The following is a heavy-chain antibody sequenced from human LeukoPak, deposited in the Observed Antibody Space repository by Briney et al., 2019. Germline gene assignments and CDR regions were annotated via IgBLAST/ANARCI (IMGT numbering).Heavy chain of an antibody. J-gene: IGHJ6*03. Sequence: ASVKVSCKASGGTFSSYAISWVRQAPGQGLEWMGGIIPIFGTANYAQKFQGRVTITAGKSTSTAYMELSSLRSEDTAVYYCARVNSRPNYYYYYMDVWGKGTTVTVSS. CDR1: GGTFSSYA. CDR3: ARVNSRPNYYYYYMDV. D-gene: IGHD2/OR15-2a*01. V-gene: IGHV1-69*06. CDR2: IIPIFGTA.